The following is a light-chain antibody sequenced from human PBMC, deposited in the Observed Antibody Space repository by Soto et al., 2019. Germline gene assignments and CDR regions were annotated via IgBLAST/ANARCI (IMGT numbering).Light chain of an antibody. CDR2: AAS. Sequence: DIQMTQSPSSLSASVGDRVTITCRASQSISSYLNWYQQKPGKAHKPLIYAASSLQSGVPSRFSCSVSGTDLTLTISSPQPEDFATYYCQQSYSTPYTFGQGTKLELK. CDR3: QQSYSTPYT. CDR1: QSISSY. V-gene: IGKV1-39*01. J-gene: IGKJ2*01.